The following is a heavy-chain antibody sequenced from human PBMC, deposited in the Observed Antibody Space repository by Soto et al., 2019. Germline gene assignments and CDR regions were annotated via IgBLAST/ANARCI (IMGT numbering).Heavy chain of an antibody. Sequence: SPTLSLTCAISGDSVSSNSAAWNWIRQSPSRGLEWLGRTYYRSKWYNDYAVSVKSRITINPDTSKNQFSLQLNSVTPEDTAVYYCATDITAMVVWYYGMDVWGQGTMVTVSS. CDR1: GDSVSSNSAA. J-gene: IGHJ6*02. CDR3: ATDITAMVVWYYGMDV. D-gene: IGHD5-18*01. V-gene: IGHV6-1*01. CDR2: TYYRSKWYN.